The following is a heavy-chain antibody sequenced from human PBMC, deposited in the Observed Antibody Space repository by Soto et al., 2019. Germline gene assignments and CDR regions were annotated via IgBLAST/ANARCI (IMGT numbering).Heavy chain of an antibody. Sequence: QVQLVQSGAEVKKPGSSVKVSCKASGGTFSSYAISWVRQAPGQGLEWMGGIIPIFGTANYAQKFQGRVTITADESTSTPYMELSSLRSEDTAVYYCARDLEYYDILTGYYRGAGLDPWGQGTLVTVSS. J-gene: IGHJ5*02. V-gene: IGHV1-69*01. CDR2: IIPIFGTA. CDR3: ARDLEYYDILTGYYRGAGLDP. CDR1: GGTFSSYA. D-gene: IGHD3-9*01.